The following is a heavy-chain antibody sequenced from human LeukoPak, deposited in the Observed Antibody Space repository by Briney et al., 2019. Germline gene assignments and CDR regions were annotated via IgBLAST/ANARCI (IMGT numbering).Heavy chain of an antibody. Sequence: GGSLRLSCAASGFSFNDYSMHWVRQRPGKGLEWVSLISWDGGDTYYADSVKGRFTISRDNSKNSLYLQMNSLRSEDTAFYYCARPRSGYFHSNSYLANPFDNWGQGTLVTVSS. V-gene: IGHV3-43*01. J-gene: IGHJ4*02. D-gene: IGHD2/OR15-2a*01. CDR1: GFSFNDYS. CDR3: ARPRSGYFHSNSYLANPFDN. CDR2: ISWDGGDT.